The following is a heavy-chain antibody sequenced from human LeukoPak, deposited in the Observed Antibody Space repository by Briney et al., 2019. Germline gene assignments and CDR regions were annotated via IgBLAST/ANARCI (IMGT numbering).Heavy chain of an antibody. D-gene: IGHD2-2*01. CDR2: LIPFFGTA. J-gene: IGHJ4*02. CDR1: GGTFSSYA. CDR3: ARAPGGYCSSTSCRETDY. Sequence: SVKVSCKASGGTFSSYAISWVRQAPGQGLEWMGGLIPFFGTANYAQKFQGRIMITADDSTSTAYMEPSSMRSEDTAVYYCARAPGGYCSSTSCRETDYWGQGTLVTVSS. V-gene: IGHV1-69*01.